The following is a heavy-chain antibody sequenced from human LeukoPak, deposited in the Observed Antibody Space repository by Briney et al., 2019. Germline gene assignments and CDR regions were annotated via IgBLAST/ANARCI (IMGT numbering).Heavy chain of an antibody. Sequence: GGSLRLSCAASGFSFSTSWMHWVRHAPGKGLVWVSRINRDGRETNYADSVKGRFTISRDKAKNMLFLQMNSLRVEDTAVYYSARIGYDNSYGGEDYWGQGTLVTVSS. CDR1: GFSFSTSW. CDR2: INRDGRET. CDR3: ARIGYDNSYGGEDY. V-gene: IGHV3-74*01. D-gene: IGHD5-18*01. J-gene: IGHJ4*02.